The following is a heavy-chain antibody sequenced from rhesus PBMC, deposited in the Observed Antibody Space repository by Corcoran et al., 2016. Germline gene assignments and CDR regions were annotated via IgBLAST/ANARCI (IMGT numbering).Heavy chain of an antibody. J-gene: IGHJ5-1*01. D-gene: IGHD3-9*01. Sequence: QVQLQESGPGLVKPSETLSLTCAVSGGSFRSYWWNWIRQPPGKGLEWIGEINGYSGSTNSNPSLQSRVTISMDVSKNQFSLRLTSVTAADTAVYYCTSPVRYRFDVWGPGVLVSVSS. CDR1: GGSFRSYW. CDR3: TSPVRYRFDV. CDR2: INGYSGST. V-gene: IGHV4-80*01.